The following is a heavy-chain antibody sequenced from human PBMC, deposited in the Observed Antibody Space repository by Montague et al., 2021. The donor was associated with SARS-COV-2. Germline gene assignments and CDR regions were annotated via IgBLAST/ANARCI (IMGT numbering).Heavy chain of an antibody. V-gene: IGHV4-34*01. D-gene: IGHD3-10*01. CDR3: ARLGDGAVPSPILGVGPYYSYYYMDV. Sequence: SETLSLTCAVHGGSFSTYSWNWIRQPPGKGLEWIGEIHHGGSTNYSPSLKSRVTISADTSKNQFSLKLTSVAAADTAVYYCARLGDGAVPSPILGVGPYYSYYYMDVWGKGTTVTVSS. CDR2: IHHGGST. J-gene: IGHJ6*03. CDR1: GGSFSTYS.